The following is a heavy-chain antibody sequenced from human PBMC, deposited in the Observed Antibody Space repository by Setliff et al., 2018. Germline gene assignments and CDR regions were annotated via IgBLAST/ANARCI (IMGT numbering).Heavy chain of an antibody. CDR2: IWYDGSNK. D-gene: IGHD3-22*01. V-gene: IGHV3-33*06. Sequence: PGESLRPSCAASGSILSPYGMHWVRQAPGKGLEWVAVIWYDGSNKYYADSVKGRFTISRDNSKNTLYLQMNSLRAEDTAVYYCAKASDSSGYYGFDIWGQGTMVTVSS. CDR3: AKASDSSGYYGFDI. CDR1: GSILSPYG. J-gene: IGHJ3*02.